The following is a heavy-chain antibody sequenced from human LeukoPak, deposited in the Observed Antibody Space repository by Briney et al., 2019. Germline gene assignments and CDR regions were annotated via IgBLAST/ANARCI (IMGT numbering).Heavy chain of an antibody. Sequence: PGGSLRLSCAASGFSVSSNFMTWVRQAPGKGLEWVSVIYSGGSTYYADSVKGRFTISRDNSKNTLYLQMNSLRAEDTAVYYCARERDRGVTSPHFDYWGQGTLVTVSS. CDR3: ARERDRGVTSPHFDY. CDR1: GFSVSSNF. V-gene: IGHV3-66*01. J-gene: IGHJ4*02. D-gene: IGHD2-21*02. CDR2: IYSGGST.